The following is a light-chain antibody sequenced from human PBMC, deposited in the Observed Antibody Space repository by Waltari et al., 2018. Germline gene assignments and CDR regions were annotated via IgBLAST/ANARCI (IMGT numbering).Light chain of an antibody. J-gene: IGKJ5*01. Sequence: DIQMTQSPASLSASVGDRLTITCRASQTIYRHLNWYQQKPGHAPDLLIFDASNLPGGVPSRFSGSGSGTDFTLTINSLQPEDIATYYCQQSYRTPYTFGQGTRLEIK. CDR3: QQSYRTPYT. CDR1: QTIYRH. V-gene: IGKV1-39*01. CDR2: DAS.